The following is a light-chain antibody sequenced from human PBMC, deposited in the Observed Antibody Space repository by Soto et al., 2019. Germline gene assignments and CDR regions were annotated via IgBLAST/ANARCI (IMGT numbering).Light chain of an antibody. CDR2: DVS. CDR1: SSDVGGYNY. J-gene: IGLJ1*01. Sequence: QSALTQPRSVSGSPGQSVTISCTGTSSDVGGYNYVSWYQQYPGKAPKLMIYDVSKRPSGVPDRFSGSKSGNTASLTISGLQAEDEADYYCCAYAGSTTHVFGTGTNVTVL. V-gene: IGLV2-11*01. CDR3: CAYAGSTTHV.